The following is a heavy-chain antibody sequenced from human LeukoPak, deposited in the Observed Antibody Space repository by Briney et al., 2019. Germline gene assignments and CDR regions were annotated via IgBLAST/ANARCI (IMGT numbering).Heavy chain of an antibody. D-gene: IGHD3-22*01. CDR1: GFTFSSYA. CDR3: AKDRPNYYGSNGHYYRRDGDY. CDR2: TSGDGGAI. V-gene: IGHV3-23*01. J-gene: IGHJ4*02. Sequence: GGSLRLSCAASGFTFSSYAMSWVRQSTGKGLEWVSSTSGDGGAIYYSNSVKGRFTISRDNSRNTLYLQMNSLRAEDTAVYYCAKDRPNYYGSNGHYYRRDGDYWGQGTLVTVSS.